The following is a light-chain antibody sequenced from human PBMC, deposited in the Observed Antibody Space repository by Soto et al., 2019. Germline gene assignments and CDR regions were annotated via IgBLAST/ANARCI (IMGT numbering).Light chain of an antibody. J-gene: IGLJ2*01. CDR3: CSYAGVGTYVK. V-gene: IGLV2-23*01. CDR2: EAN. CDR1: SSDVGSYYL. Sequence: QSALTQPASVSGSPGQSITISCTGTSSDVGSYYLVSWYQQHPGKAPKLMIFEANKRPSGVSHRFSGSKSGNTASLTISGLQAEDEADYYCCSYAGVGTYVKFGGGTKLTVL.